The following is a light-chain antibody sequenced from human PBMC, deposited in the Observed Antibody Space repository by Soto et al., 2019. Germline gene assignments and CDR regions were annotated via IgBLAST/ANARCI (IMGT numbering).Light chain of an antibody. Sequence: DIQMTQSPSTLSASVGDRVTVTCRASQSIGNWLAWYQQKPGKAPNLLIYDASSLQSGVPSRFSGSGFGTEFTLTISSLQPGDFATYYCQQYSSRSTFGQGTKVDI. CDR1: QSIGNW. CDR3: QQYSSRST. CDR2: DAS. J-gene: IGKJ1*01. V-gene: IGKV1-5*01.